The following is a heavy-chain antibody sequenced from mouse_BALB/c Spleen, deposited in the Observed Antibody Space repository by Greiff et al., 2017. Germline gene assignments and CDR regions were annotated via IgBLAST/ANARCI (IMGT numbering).Heavy chain of an antibody. CDR2: IWAGGST. V-gene: IGHV2-9*02. CDR3: AREGYYYGSSFYAMDY. Sequence: VKLVESGPGLVAPSQSLSITCTVSGFSLTSYGVHWVRQPPGKGLEWLGVIWAGGSTNYNSALMSRLSISKDNSKSQVFLKMNSLQTDDTAMYYCAREGYYYGSSFYAMDYWGQGTSVTVSS. D-gene: IGHD1-1*01. CDR1: GFSLTSYG. J-gene: IGHJ4*01.